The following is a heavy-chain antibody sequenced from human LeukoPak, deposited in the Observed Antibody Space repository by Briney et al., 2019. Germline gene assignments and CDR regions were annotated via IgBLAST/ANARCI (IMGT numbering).Heavy chain of an antibody. J-gene: IGHJ3*02. V-gene: IGHV4-4*07. Sequence: TSETLSLTCTVSGGSISSYYWSWIRQPAGKGLEWIGRIYTSGSTNYNPSLKSRVTMSVDTSKNQFSLTLSSVTAADTAVYYCARGTWTPRFVVVISHAFDIWGQGTMVTVSS. CDR1: GGSISSYY. CDR2: IYTSGST. CDR3: ARGTWTPRFVVVISHAFDI. D-gene: IGHD2-21*01.